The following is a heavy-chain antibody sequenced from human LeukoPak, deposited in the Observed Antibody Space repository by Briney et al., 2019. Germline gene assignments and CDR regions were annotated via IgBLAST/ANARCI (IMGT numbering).Heavy chain of an antibody. CDR2: IRSNAYGGTT. CDR1: GFTFGNYA. D-gene: IGHD6-19*01. J-gene: IGHJ4*02. CDR3: TREYSSGWSDY. V-gene: IGHV3-49*05. Sequence: KPGRSLRLSCTASGFTFGNYAMSWFRQAPGKGLEWVGFIRSNAYGGTTEYAASVKGRFTISRNDSKSITYLQMNSLKTEDTAVYYCTREYSSGWSDYWGQGTLVTVSS.